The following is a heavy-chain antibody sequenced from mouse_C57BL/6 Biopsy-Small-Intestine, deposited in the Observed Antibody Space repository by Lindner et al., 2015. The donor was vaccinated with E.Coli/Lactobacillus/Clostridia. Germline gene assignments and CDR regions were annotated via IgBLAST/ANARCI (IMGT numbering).Heavy chain of an antibody. CDR2: ILPGSAST. CDR1: GYTFTGYW. CDR3: ARGGNFLDY. D-gene: IGHD2-1*01. J-gene: IGHJ2*01. V-gene: IGHV1-9*01. Sequence: VQLQESGAELMKPGASVKLSCKATGYTFTGYWIEWVKQRPGHGLEWIGEILPGSASTNYNEKFKGKATFTADTSSNTAYMQLSSLTTEDSAIYYCARGGNFLDYWGQGTTLTVSS.